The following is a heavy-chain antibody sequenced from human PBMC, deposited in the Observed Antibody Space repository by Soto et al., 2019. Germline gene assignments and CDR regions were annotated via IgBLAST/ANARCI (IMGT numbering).Heavy chain of an antibody. CDR2: VSAGGSST. J-gene: IGHJ4*02. V-gene: IGHV3-23*01. CDR1: GFTFSTCA. CDR3: AKGGGSINYVGVAGEFDY. Sequence: EVQLLESGGGLVQPGGSLRLSCAASGFTFSTCAMSWVRQAPGKGLEWVSGVSAGGSSTYFADSVKGRFTISRDNSKNKLSLQLNSLRAEDAAVYYSAKGGGSINYVGVAGEFDYWGQGTLVTVSS. D-gene: IGHD6-19*01.